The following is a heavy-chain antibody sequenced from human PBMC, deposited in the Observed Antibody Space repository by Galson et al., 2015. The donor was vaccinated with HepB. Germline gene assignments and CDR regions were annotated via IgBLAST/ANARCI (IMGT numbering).Heavy chain of an antibody. CDR3: ARGNYGMDV. V-gene: IGHV1-69*13. CDR2: IIPMFGEP. CDR1: GGTFSNHA. Sequence: SVKVSCKASGGTFSNHAINWVRQAPGQGLEWMGGIIPMFGEPRHAQKFQDRITLSADASTSTAYMEVTSLQSADTAVYYCARGNYGMDVWGQGTTVIVSS. J-gene: IGHJ6*02.